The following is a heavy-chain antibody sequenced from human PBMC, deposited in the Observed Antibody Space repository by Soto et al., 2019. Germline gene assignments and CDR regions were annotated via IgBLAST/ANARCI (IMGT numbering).Heavy chain of an antibody. CDR3: ARDRGIAAAGTTLYGMDV. V-gene: IGHV1-69*12. CDR1: GGTFSSYA. Sequence: QVQLVQSGAEVKKPGSSVKVSCKASGGTFSSYAISWVRQAPGQGLEWMGGIIPIFGTANYAQKFQGRVTITADXXTXTDXMELSSLRSEDTAVYYCARDRGIAAAGTTLYGMDVWGQGTTVTVSS. D-gene: IGHD6-13*01. J-gene: IGHJ6*02. CDR2: IIPIFGTA.